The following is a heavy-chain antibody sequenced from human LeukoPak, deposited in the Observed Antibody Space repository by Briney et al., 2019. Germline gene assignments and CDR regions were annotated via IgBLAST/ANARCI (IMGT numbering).Heavy chain of an antibody. CDR1: GYSFISYW. J-gene: IGHJ3*02. CDR3: ARETLADYYDSSGYGDAFDI. Sequence: GESLKISCKGSGYSFISYWIGWVRQMPGKGLEWMGIIYPGDSDTRYSPSFQGQVTISADKSISTAYLQWSSLKASDTAMYYCARETLADYYDSSGYGDAFDIWGQGTMVTVSS. D-gene: IGHD3-22*01. V-gene: IGHV5-51*01. CDR2: IYPGDSDT.